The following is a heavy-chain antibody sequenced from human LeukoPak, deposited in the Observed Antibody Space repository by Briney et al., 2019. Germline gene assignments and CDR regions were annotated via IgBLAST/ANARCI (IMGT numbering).Heavy chain of an antibody. Sequence: SETLSLTCTVSGVSISSTNDYWGWIRQPPGKGLEWIGTIYYSGSTYYNASLKSRVTISVDTSKNQFSLKLNSVTAADTAVYYCVKIPAALNWFDPGAREPWSPSLQ. J-gene: IGHJ5*02. CDR2: IYYSGST. D-gene: IGHD2-2*01. V-gene: IGHV4-39*01. CDR1: GVSISSTNDY. CDR3: VKIPAALNWFDP.